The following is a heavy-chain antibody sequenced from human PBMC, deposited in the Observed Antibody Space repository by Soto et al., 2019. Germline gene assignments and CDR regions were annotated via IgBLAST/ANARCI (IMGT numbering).Heavy chain of an antibody. CDR1: GFTVSNNY. V-gene: IGHV3-53*01. CDR2: IYSGGYT. CDR3: STGRGGGGY. J-gene: IGHJ4*02. Sequence: EVQLVESGGGLIQPGGSLRLSCAVSGFTVSNNYMSWVHQAPGKGLEGVSVIYSGGYTAYGDSVKGRFTISRDNSKNNLYIQMNTLGAGVAALFYWSTGRGGGGYWGQGTLVTVSS. D-gene: IGHD3-10*01.